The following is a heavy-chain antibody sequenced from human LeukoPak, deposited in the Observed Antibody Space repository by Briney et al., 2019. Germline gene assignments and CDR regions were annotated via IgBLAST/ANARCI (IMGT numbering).Heavy chain of an antibody. V-gene: IGHV1-3*01. Sequence: ASVKVSCKASGYTFTSYTIHWLRQAPGQRLEWMGWINAGNGYTKYSQKFQGSVTISRDTSASTAYMELSSLRSEDTAVYYCARLNQGYYFDYWGQGTLVTVSS. CDR3: ARLNQGYYFDY. D-gene: IGHD1-14*01. CDR2: INAGNGYT. J-gene: IGHJ4*02. CDR1: GYTFTSYT.